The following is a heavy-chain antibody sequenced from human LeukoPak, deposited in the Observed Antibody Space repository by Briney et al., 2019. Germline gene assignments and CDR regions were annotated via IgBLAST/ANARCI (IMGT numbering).Heavy chain of an antibody. D-gene: IGHD1-26*01. Sequence: GASVKVSCTASGYTFSSYGISWVRQAPGQGLERMGWISGYNGNTNNAQKLQGRVTMTTDTSTSTAYMELRSLRSDDTAVYYCARDDGSSSFDYWGQGTLVTVSS. J-gene: IGHJ4*02. CDR2: ISGYNGNT. V-gene: IGHV1-18*01. CDR1: GYTFSSYG. CDR3: ARDDGSSSFDY.